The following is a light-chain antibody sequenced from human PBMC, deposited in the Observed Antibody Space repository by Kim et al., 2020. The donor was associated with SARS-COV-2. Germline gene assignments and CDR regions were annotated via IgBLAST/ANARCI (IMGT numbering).Light chain of an antibody. CDR1: QTISNY. CDR2: VAS. J-gene: IGKJ4*01. CDR3: QQSYSTPFT. Sequence: DIQMTQSPSSLPASVGDRVTITCRASQTISNYVNWYQQKAGKAPKLLIYVASSVQSGVPSRFSGSGSGTEFILTISSLQAEDFATYYCQQSYSTPFTFGGGTKVEIK. V-gene: IGKV1-39*01.